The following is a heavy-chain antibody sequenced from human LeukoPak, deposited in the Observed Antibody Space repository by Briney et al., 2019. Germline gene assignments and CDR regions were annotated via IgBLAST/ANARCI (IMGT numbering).Heavy chain of an antibody. V-gene: IGHV3-33*08. J-gene: IGHJ4*02. CDR3: ARDIYSYYADY. CDR2: IWYDGSDK. D-gene: IGHD4-11*01. CDR1: GFTFSDYY. Sequence: PGGSLRLSCAASGFTFSDYYMSWIRQAPGKGLEWVAVIWYDGSDKYYADAVKGRFTVSRDNSKNTLYLQMNSLRAEDTAIYYCARDIYSYYADYWGQGTLVTVSS.